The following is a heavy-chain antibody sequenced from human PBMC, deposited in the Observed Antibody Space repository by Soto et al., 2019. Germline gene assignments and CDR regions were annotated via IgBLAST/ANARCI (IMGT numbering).Heavy chain of an antibody. CDR1: GYNFTSYY. J-gene: IGHJ4*02. V-gene: IGHV1-46*01. D-gene: IGHD2-21*02. CDR2: INPSGGST. Sequence: ASLKVSCKASGYNFTSYYMPWVRPAPGQGLEWMGRINPSGGSTSYVQKFQGRVTMTTDTSTSTGYMELRSLRSDDTAVYYCARVPADCGSDSKKYYWGQVTLVTV. CDR3: ARVPADCGSDSKKYY.